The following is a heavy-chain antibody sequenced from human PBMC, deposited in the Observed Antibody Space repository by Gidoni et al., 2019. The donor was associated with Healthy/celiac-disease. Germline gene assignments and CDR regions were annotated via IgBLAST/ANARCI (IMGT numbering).Heavy chain of an antibody. D-gene: IGHD6-19*01. V-gene: IGHV1-69*02. CDR3: ARLYSSGLSSSAFDI. CDR2: IIPILGIA. CDR1: GGTFSSYT. J-gene: IGHJ3*02. Sequence: QVQLVQSGAEVTKPGSSVKVSCKASGGTFSSYTISWVRQAPGQGLEWMGRIIPILGIANYAQKFQGRVTITADKSTSTAYMELSSLRSEDTAVYYCARLYSSGLSSSAFDIWGQGTMVTVSS.